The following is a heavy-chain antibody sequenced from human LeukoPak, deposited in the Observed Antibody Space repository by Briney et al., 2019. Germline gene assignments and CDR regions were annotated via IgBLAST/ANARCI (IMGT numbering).Heavy chain of an antibody. J-gene: IGHJ3*02. Sequence: PGRPLRPSCASFGFSFRTSWMTWVGQSPGKGLEWVANIKEDGSEKYYVDSVKGRFTISRDNAKNSLYLQMNSLRVEDAAVYYCARDAVSPPVFDIWGQGTMVTVSS. V-gene: IGHV3-7*04. CDR2: IKEDGSEK. CDR3: ARDAVSPPVFDI. CDR1: GFSFRTSW.